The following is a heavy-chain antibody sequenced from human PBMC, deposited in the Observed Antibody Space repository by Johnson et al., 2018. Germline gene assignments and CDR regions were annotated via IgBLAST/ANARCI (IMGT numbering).Heavy chain of an antibody. D-gene: IGHD5/OR15-5a*01. J-gene: IGHJ6*04. CDR1: GFTFSTYW. V-gene: IGHV3-7*01. Sequence: VQLQESGGGLVQPGGSLRLSCAGSGFTFSTYWMNWIRQAPGKGLEWVANIKEAGSEEYYVDSVKGRFTISRDNAKNSLYLQMNSLRAEDTAVYYCVRLSHVDVWGKGTTVTVSS. CDR2: IKEAGSEE. CDR3: VRLSHVDV.